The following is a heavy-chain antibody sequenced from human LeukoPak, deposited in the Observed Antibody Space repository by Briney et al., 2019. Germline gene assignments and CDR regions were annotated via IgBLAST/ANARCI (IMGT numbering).Heavy chain of an antibody. CDR3: AKGSPTMVRGDPFDY. D-gene: IGHD3-10*01. J-gene: IGHJ4*02. V-gene: IGHV3-21*01. CDR2: ISSSYI. Sequence: GGSLRLSCAASGFTFSSYSMNWVRQAPGKGLEWVSSISSSYIYYADSVKGRFTISRDNAKNSLYLQMNSLRAEDTAVYYCAKGSPTMVRGDPFDYWGQGTLVTVSS. CDR1: GFTFSSYS.